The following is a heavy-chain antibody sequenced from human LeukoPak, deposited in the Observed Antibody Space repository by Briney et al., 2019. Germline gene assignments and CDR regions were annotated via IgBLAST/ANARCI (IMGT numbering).Heavy chain of an antibody. CDR3: AREFSWSGFFDY. J-gene: IGHJ4*02. CDR1: DGSISSYY. D-gene: IGHD3-3*01. V-gene: IGHV4-59*01. Sequence: PSETLSLTCTVSDGSISSYYWSWIRQPPGKGLEWIGHIYDSGSTNYNPSLKSRVTISVDTSKNQFSLKLSSVTAADTAVYYCAREFSWSGFFDYWGQGTLVTASS. CDR2: IYDSGST.